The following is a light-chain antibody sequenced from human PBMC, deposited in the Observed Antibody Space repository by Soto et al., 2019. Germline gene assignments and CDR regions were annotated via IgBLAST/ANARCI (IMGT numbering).Light chain of an antibody. CDR3: GSYASASLI. V-gene: IGLV2-23*01. CDR2: EGT. CDR1: NSDVESYNL. J-gene: IGLJ2*01. Sequence: QSVLTQPASVSGSPGQSITISCTGTNSDVESYNLVSWFRQHPGEAPKLIVYEGTKRPSGVSNRFSGSKSGNPASLTISGLQAEDEANYYCGSYASASLIFGGGTKLTVL.